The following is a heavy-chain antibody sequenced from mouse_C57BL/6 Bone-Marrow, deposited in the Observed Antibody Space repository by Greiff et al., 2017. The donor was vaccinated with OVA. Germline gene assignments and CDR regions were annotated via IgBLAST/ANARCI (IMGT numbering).Heavy chain of an antibody. CDR1: GYTFTSYW. D-gene: IGHD3-3*01. CDR2: IDPSDSYT. J-gene: IGHJ2*01. Sequence: QVQLQQPGAELVRPGTSVKLSCKASGYTFTSYWMHWVKQRPGQGLEWIGVIDPSDSYTNYNQKFKGKATLTVDTSSTTAYMQLSSLTSEASAVYYCARGTLAYWGQGTTLTVSS. CDR3: ARGTLAY. V-gene: IGHV1-59*01.